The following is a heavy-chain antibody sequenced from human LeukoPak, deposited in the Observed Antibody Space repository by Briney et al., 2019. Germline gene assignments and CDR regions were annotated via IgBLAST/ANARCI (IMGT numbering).Heavy chain of an antibody. Sequence: SETLSLTCAVSGYSISSGYYWGWIRQPPGKGLEWIGSIYHSGSTYYNPPLKSRVTISVDTSKNQFSLKLSSVTAADTAVYYCARLAYVVAQYYFDYWGQGTLVTVSS. V-gene: IGHV4-38-2*01. CDR3: ARLAYVVAQYYFDY. CDR1: GYSISSGYY. CDR2: IYHSGST. D-gene: IGHD5-12*01. J-gene: IGHJ4*02.